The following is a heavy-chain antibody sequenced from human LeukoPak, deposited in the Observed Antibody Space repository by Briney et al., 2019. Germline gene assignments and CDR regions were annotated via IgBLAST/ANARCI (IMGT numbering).Heavy chain of an antibody. Sequence: SETLSLTCTVSGGSISSSSYYWSWIRQPPGKGLEWIGEIDHSGSTNYNPSLKSRVTISVDTSKNQFSLKLSSVTAADTAVYYCAREVGGYSGYDSFRITHKTFYYFDYWGQGTLVTVSS. CDR1: GGSISSSSYY. J-gene: IGHJ4*02. CDR3: AREVGGYSGYDSFRITHKTFYYFDY. CDR2: IDHSGST. V-gene: IGHV4-39*07. D-gene: IGHD5-12*01.